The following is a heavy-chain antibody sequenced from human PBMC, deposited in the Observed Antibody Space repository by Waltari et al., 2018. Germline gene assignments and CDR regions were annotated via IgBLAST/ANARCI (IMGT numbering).Heavy chain of an antibody. CDR3: AREPEGSGSHDYGMDV. CDR2: INPSGGST. Sequence: QVQLVQSGAEVKKPGASVKVSCKASGYTFTSYYMHWVRQAPGQGLEWMGIINPSGGSTSYAQKCQGRVTMTRDTSTSTVYMELSSLRSEDTAVYYCAREPEGSGSHDYGMDVWGQGTTVTVSS. V-gene: IGHV1-46*01. J-gene: IGHJ6*02. CDR1: GYTFTSYY. D-gene: IGHD1-26*01.